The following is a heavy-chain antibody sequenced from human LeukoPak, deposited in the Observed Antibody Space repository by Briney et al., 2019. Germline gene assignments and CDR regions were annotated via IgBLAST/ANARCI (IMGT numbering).Heavy chain of an antibody. CDR2: ISSSSSYI. CDR1: GFTFSSYR. CDR3: AREQKLLWFGEFNDY. V-gene: IGHV3-21*01. J-gene: IGHJ4*02. D-gene: IGHD3-10*01. Sequence: GGSLRLSCAAFGFTFSSYRMNWVRQAPGKGLEWVSSISSSSSYIYYADSVKGRFTISRDNAKNSLYLQMNSLRAEDTAVYYCAREQKLLWFGEFNDYWGQGTLVTVSS.